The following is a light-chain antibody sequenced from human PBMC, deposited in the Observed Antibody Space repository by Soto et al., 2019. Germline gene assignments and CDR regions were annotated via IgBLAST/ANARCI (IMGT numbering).Light chain of an antibody. CDR1: QSIIKTY. CDR3: HQDFFFPLP. J-gene: IGKJ4*02. V-gene: IGKV3D-7*01. CDR2: ATS. Sequence: EVVMTQSPATLSLSPGERATLSCRASQSIIKTYLSWYQQKPGQAPRLLIYATSTRATGIPARFSGSGSGTDFPPTISSRQPEIFGVYYFHQDFFFPLPFGGGPKGEIK.